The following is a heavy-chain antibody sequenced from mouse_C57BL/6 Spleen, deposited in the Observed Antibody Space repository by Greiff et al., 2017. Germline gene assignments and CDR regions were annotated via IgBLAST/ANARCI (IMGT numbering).Heavy chain of an antibody. J-gene: IGHJ3*01. Sequence: EVQVVESGGGLVKPGGSLKLSCAASGFTFSSYAMSWVRQTPETRLEWVATISDGGSYTYYPDNVKGRFTISRDNAKNNLYLQMSHLKSEDTAMYYCARDLLWLRRGFAYWGQETLVSVSA. D-gene: IGHD2-2*01. CDR1: GFTFSSYA. CDR3: ARDLLWLRRGFAY. V-gene: IGHV5-4*01. CDR2: ISDGGSYT.